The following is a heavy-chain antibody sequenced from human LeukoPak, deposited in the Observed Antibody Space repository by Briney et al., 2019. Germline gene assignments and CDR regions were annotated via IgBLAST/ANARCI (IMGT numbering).Heavy chain of an antibody. D-gene: IGHD2-2*02. J-gene: IGHJ5*02. V-gene: IGHV3-23*01. CDR3: ASDLGTFVVVPAAIDNWFDP. CDR2: ISGSGGST. Sequence: GGSLRRSCAASGFTFSSYAMSWVRQAPGKGLEWVSAISGSGGSTSYADSVKGRFTISRDNSKNTLYLQMNSLRAEDTAVYYCASDLGTFVVVPAAIDNWFDPWGQGTLVTVSS. CDR1: GFTFSSYA.